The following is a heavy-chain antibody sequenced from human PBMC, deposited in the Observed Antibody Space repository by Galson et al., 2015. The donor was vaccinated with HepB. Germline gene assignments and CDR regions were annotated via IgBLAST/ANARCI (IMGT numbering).Heavy chain of an antibody. CDR1: GGSISSYY. CDR3: ARVAMPDYDFWSGNRMDV. V-gene: IGHV4-59*01. Sequence: ETLSLTCTVSGGSISSYYWSWIRQPPGKGLERIGYIYYSGSTNYNPSLKSRVTISVDTSKNQFSLKLSSVTAADTAVYYCARVAMPDYDFWSGNRMDVWGQGTTVTVSS. J-gene: IGHJ6*02. D-gene: IGHD3-3*01. CDR2: IYYSGST.